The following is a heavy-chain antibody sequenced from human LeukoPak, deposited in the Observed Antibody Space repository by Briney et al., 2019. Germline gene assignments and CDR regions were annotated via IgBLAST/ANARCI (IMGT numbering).Heavy chain of an antibody. CDR2: IYYSGST. J-gene: IGHJ4*02. CDR1: GGSVSSGSYY. CDR3: ARRVYGSGNHFDY. Sequence: KPSETLSLTCTVSGGSVSSGSYYWSWIRQPPGKGLEWIGYIYYSGSTNYNPSLKSRVSISVDTSKNQFSLKLSSVTAADTAVYYCARRVYGSGNHFDYWGQGTLVTVSS. D-gene: IGHD3-10*01. V-gene: IGHV4-61*01.